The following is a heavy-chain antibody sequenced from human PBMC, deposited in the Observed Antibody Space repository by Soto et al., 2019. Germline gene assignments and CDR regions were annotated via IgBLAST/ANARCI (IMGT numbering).Heavy chain of an antibody. Sequence: SETLSLTCGVYGDSFSDYYWAWVRQPPGKGLERIGEINHSGNTYFAPSLKSRLSMSVDTSRNHVALHLTSVTAADTAVYYCATFSIVGTVIFNHWGQGTQVTVSS. CDR2: INHSGNT. J-gene: IGHJ4*02. V-gene: IGHV4-34*01. CDR3: ATFSIVGTVIFNH. D-gene: IGHD1-26*01. CDR1: GDSFSDYY.